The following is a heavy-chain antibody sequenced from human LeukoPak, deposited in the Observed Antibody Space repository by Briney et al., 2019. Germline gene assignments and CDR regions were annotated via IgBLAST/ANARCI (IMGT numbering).Heavy chain of an antibody. CDR3: ARERPTIAARSSNWFDP. CDR2: INPSGGST. J-gene: IGHJ5*02. CDR1: GYTFTSYD. Sequence: ASVKVSCKASGYTFTSYDINWVRHATGQGLEWMGIINPSGGSTSYAQKFQGRVTMTRDTSTSTVYMELSSLRSEDTAVYYCARERPTIAARSSNWFDPWGQGTLVTVSS. D-gene: IGHD6-6*01. V-gene: IGHV1-46*01.